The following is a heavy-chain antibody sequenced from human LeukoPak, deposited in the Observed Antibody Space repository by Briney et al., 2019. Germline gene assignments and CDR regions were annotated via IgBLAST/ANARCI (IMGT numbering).Heavy chain of an antibody. CDR3: AKWGGDFWSGPQLGFDY. CDR1: GFTFSSYA. CDR2: ISGSGGST. J-gene: IGHJ4*02. Sequence: GGSLRLSCAASGFTFSSYAMSWVRQAPGKGLEWVSAISGSGGSTYYADSVKGRFTISRDNSKNTLYLQMNSLRAEDTAVYYCAKWGGDFWSGPQLGFDYWGQGTLVTVSS. D-gene: IGHD3-3*01. V-gene: IGHV3-23*01.